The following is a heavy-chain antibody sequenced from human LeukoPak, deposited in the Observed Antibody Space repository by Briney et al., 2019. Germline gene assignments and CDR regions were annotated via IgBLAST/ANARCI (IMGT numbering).Heavy chain of an antibody. D-gene: IGHD3/OR15-3a*01. CDR3: AREPGTDYRKYYFDY. Sequence: GGSLRLSCAASGFTFGSCWMNWVRQAPGMGLEWVSVIYSGGTTYYADSVKGRFTISRDNSKNMLYLQMNSLRAEDTAVYYCAREPGTDYRKYYFDYWGQGTLVTVSS. V-gene: IGHV3-53*01. CDR1: GFTFGSCW. CDR2: IYSGGTT. J-gene: IGHJ4*02.